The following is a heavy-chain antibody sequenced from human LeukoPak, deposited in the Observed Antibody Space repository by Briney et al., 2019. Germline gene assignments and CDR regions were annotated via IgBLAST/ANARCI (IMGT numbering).Heavy chain of an antibody. D-gene: IGHD2-21*01. V-gene: IGHV3-48*03. J-gene: IGHJ6*04. CDR1: GFTFSSYE. CDR3: ARVNSNYYYYGMDV. Sequence: GGSLRLSCAASGFTFSSYEMNWVRQAPGEGLEWVSYISSSGSTIYHADSVKGRFTISRDNAKNSLYLQMNSLRAEDTAVYYCARVNSNYYYYGMDVWGKGTTVTVSS. CDR2: ISSSGSTI.